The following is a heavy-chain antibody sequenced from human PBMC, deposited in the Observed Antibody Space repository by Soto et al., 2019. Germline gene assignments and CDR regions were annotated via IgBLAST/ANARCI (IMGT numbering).Heavy chain of an antibody. CDR3: TTDSMSGSDEESDY. J-gene: IGHJ4*02. V-gene: IGHV3-15*01. Sequence: EVQLVESGGGLVKPGGSLRLSCAASGFTFSNAWMSWVRQAPGKGLEWVGRIKSKTDGGTTDYAAPVKGRFTFSRGESKNAPYLLVNSLKTEDTAVYYCTTDSMSGSDEESDYWGQGTLVTVSS. CDR2: IKSKTDGGTT. CDR1: GFTFSNAW. D-gene: IGHD1-26*01.